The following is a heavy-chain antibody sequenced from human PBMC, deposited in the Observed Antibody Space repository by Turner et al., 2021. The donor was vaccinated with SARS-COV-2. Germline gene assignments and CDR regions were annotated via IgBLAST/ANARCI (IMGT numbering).Heavy chain of an antibody. CDR3: ARWGPNYYDSSGYYPDAFDI. V-gene: IGHV3-21*01. CDR2: ISSSSSYI. Sequence: EVQLVESGGGLVKPGGSLILSCAASGFTFSSYTLNWVRQAPGKGLEWVSSISSSSSYIYYVDSVKGRFSISRDNAKNSLYLQMNSLRAEDTAVYYCARWGPNYYDSSGYYPDAFDIWGQGTMVTVSS. CDR1: GFTFSSYT. J-gene: IGHJ3*02. D-gene: IGHD3-22*01.